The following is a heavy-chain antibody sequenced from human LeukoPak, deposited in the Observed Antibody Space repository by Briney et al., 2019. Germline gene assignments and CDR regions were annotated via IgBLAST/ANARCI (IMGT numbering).Heavy chain of an antibody. CDR1: GYSFSSFW. CDR2: VYPDDSAA. Sequence: GDSLKISCQGSGYSFSSFWVGWVRQTPGKGLEWMGVVYPDDSAARYSPSFQGQITFSADKSLATAYLQWSSLRASDTGIYFCARSRVWGDSRWAFDYWGQGTPVTVSS. CDR3: ARSRVWGDSRWAFDY. D-gene: IGHD3-16*01. J-gene: IGHJ4*02. V-gene: IGHV5-51*01.